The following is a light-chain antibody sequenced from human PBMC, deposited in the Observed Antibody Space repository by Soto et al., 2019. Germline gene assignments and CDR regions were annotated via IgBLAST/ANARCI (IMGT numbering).Light chain of an antibody. CDR2: GAS. CDR3: QQYYNWPVT. V-gene: IGKV3-15*01. J-gene: IGKJ4*01. CDR1: RSVSNR. Sequence: EILMTQSPATLSVSPGETVTFSCRASRSVSNRLAWYQHKPGQAPRLLISGASNGATGIPPKFSGSGSGTELTLTVDSLQSDDIEVYYCQQYYNWPVTFGGGTKVDIK.